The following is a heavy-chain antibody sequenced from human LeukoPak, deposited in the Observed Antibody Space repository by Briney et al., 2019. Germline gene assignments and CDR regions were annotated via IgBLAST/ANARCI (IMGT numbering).Heavy chain of an antibody. J-gene: IGHJ4*02. V-gene: IGHV1-2*02. D-gene: IGHD3-10*01. CDR2: INPNSGGT. Sequence: ASVKVSCKASGYTLSGYYMHWVRQAPGQGLEWMGWINPNSGGTDYAQKFQGRVTMTRDTSISTAYMELSRLRSDDTAVYYCASGDRVTMLRGGNIGYFDYWGQGTLVTVSS. CDR1: GYTLSGYY. CDR3: ASGDRVTMLRGGNIGYFDY.